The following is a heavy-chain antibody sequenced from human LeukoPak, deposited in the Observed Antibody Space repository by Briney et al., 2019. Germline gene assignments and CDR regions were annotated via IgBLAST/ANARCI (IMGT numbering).Heavy chain of an antibody. CDR1: GFTFSSYW. Sequence: GGSLRLSCAASGFTFSSYWMSWVRQAPGKGLEWVANIKQDGSEKYYVDSVKGRFTISRDNAKNSLYLQMNSLRAEDTAVYYCARDGVLAGTDPLNYWGQGTLVTVSS. V-gene: IGHV3-7*01. D-gene: IGHD1-1*01. CDR2: IKQDGSEK. CDR3: ARDGVLAGTDPLNY. J-gene: IGHJ4*02.